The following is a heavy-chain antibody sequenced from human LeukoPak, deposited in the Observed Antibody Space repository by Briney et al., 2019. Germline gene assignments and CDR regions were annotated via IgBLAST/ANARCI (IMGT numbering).Heavy chain of an antibody. D-gene: IGHD3-22*01. Sequence: GGSLRLSCAASGFTFSSYSMNWVRQAPGKGLEWVSYISSSSSTIYYADSVKGRFTISRDNAKNSLYLQMNSLRAEDTAVYYCAKDLMIVVVVFDYWGQGTLVTVSS. J-gene: IGHJ4*02. CDR2: ISSSSSTI. V-gene: IGHV3-48*01. CDR3: AKDLMIVVVVFDY. CDR1: GFTFSSYS.